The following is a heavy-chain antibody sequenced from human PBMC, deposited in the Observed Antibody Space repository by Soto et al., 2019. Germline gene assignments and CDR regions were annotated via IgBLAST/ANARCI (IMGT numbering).Heavy chain of an antibody. D-gene: IGHD3-10*01. CDR1: GGSVSSGSYY. Sequence: QVQLQESGPGLVKPSETLSLTCTVSGGSVSSGSYYWSWIRQPPGKGLEWIGSMYSSGSTNYNPPLKSRVTISVDTSKTQFSMKLSSVTAADTAVYYCARGTVRGVISYYYGMDVWGQGTTVTVSS. CDR3: ARGTVRGVISYYYGMDV. CDR2: MYSSGST. V-gene: IGHV4-61*01. J-gene: IGHJ6*02.